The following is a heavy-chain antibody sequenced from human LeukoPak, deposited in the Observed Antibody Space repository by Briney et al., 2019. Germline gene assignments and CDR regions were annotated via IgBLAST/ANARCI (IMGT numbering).Heavy chain of an antibody. J-gene: IGHJ6*02. CDR3: ARGRTGTYYYGSGSYSKSPYFYYGMGV. D-gene: IGHD3-10*01. CDR2: INHIGTT. V-gene: IGHV4-34*01. Sequence: SETLSLTCGVNDGAFSGYYWSWIRQPPGKGLEWIGEINHIGTTNYNPSLKSRVTLSVDTSKNQFSLKLSSVTAADTAVYFCARGRTGTYYYGSGSYSKSPYFYYGMGVWGQGTTVTVSS. CDR1: DGAFSGYY.